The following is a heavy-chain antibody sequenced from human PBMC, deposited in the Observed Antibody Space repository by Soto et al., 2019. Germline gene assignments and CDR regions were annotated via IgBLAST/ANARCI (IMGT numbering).Heavy chain of an antibody. D-gene: IGHD2-15*01. CDR2: IYYSGST. CDR3: AREQVVVAARVAYNWFDP. J-gene: IGHJ5*02. Sequence: SETLSLTCTVGGDSITRWYSYYYRQPPGKGLEWIGYIYYSGSTYYNPSLKSRVTISVDTSKNQFSLKLSSVTAADTAVYYCAREQVVVAARVAYNWFDPWGQGTLVTVSS. V-gene: IGHV4-59*12. CDR1: GDSITRWY.